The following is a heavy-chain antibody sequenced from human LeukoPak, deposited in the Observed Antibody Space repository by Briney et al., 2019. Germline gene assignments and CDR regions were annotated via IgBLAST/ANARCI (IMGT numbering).Heavy chain of an antibody. CDR2: ISGSGGTT. V-gene: IGHV3-23*01. J-gene: IGHJ4*02. CDR3: ARDLSYSSSHLDY. D-gene: IGHD6-6*01. Sequence: GGSLRLSCEASGFTFSSYVMSWVRQAPGKGLEWVSAISGSGGTTYYADSVKGRFTISRDNAKNSLYLQMNSLRAEDTAVYYCARDLSYSSSHLDYWGQGTLVTVSS. CDR1: GFTFSSYV.